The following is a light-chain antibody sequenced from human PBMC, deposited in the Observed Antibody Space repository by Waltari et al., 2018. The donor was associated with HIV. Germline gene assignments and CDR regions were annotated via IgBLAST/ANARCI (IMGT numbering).Light chain of an antibody. Sequence: QSALTQPPAVPGSPGQSTATSCSCLDTFPPGLNYVSLSHQVPGTFPPLVIFSVYKRPSGISSRFSASRSGDTASLTISDLQADDDGDYYCCSYVPVREFVVFGGGTKVTVL. CDR3: CSYVPVREFVV. CDR2: SVY. J-gene: IGLJ2*01. CDR1: DTFPPGLNY. V-gene: IGLV2-23*02.